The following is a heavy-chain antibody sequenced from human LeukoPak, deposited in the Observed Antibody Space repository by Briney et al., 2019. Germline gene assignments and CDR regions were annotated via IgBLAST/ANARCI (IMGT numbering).Heavy chain of an antibody. CDR3: ARFKSYYDFWSGYWDSSGAFDI. V-gene: IGHV4-30-4*08. D-gene: IGHD3-3*01. J-gene: IGHJ3*02. Sequence: SETLSLTCTVSGGSISSGDYYWSWIRQPPGKGLEWIGYIYYSGSTYYNPSLKSRVTISVDTSKNQFSLKLSSVTAADTAVYYCARFKSYYDFWSGYWDSSGAFDIWGQGTMVTVSS. CDR2: IYYSGST. CDR1: GGSISSGDYY.